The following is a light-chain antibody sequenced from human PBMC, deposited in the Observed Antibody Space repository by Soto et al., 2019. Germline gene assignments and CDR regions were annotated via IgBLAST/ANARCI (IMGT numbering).Light chain of an antibody. Sequence: EIVMTQSPATLSVSPWESATLSCRSSQSVSSSYLAWYQQKPGQAPRLLIYDASNRATGIPARFSGSGSGTDFTLTISSLEPGDFALYYCQQRSNWPLTFGGGTKVDNK. CDR1: QSVSSSY. CDR2: DAS. CDR3: QQRSNWPLT. J-gene: IGKJ4*01. V-gene: IGKV3-11*01.